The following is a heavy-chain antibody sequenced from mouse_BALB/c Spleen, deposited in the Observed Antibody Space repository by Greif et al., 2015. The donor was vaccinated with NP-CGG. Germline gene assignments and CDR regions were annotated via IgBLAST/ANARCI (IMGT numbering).Heavy chain of an antibody. V-gene: IGHV1-7*01. D-gene: IGHD2-10*02. CDR1: GYTFTSYW. CDR2: INPSTGYT. J-gene: IGHJ2*01. Sequence: VQLQQSGAELAKPGASVKMSCKASGYTFTSYWMHWVKQRPGQGLDWIGYINPSTGYTEYNQKFKDKATLTADKSSSTAYMQLSSLTSEDSAVYYCARKYGNYLDYWGQGTTLTVSS. CDR3: ARKYGNYLDY.